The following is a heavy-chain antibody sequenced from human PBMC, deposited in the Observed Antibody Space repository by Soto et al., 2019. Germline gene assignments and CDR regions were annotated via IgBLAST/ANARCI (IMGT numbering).Heavy chain of an antibody. CDR1: GFTFSSYS. J-gene: IGHJ4*02. Sequence: EVQLLESGGGLVQPGGSLRLSCVSSGFTFSSYSVAWVRQAPGKGLEWVSSISGSGDNTHYADSVKGRFTISRDNSKNTLYLQMNSLRADDTAVYYCAKPQWELLDWGQGILVTVSS. D-gene: IGHD1-26*01. CDR3: AKPQWELLD. CDR2: ISGSGDNT. V-gene: IGHV3-23*01.